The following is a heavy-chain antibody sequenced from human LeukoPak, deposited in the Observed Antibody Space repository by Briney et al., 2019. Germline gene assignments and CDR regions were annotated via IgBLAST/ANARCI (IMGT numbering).Heavy chain of an antibody. V-gene: IGHV3-7*01. CDR2: IKQDGSEK. J-gene: IGHJ4*02. CDR1: GFTFSSFW. Sequence: GGSLILSCAASGFTFSSFWMSWVRQAPGKELEWVANIKQDGSEKYYVDSVKGRFTISRDNAKNSLYLQMNSLRAEDTAVYYCARDLYRLGFDYWGQGTLVPVSS. CDR3: ARDLYRLGFDY. D-gene: IGHD6-19*01.